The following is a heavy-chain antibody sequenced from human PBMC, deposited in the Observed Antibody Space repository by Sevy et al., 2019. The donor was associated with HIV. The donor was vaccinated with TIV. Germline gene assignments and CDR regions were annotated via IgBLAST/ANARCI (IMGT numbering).Heavy chain of an antibody. J-gene: IGHJ4*02. CDR3: ARDVTDSSGWSSGYFDY. V-gene: IGHV4-4*07. Sequence: SETLSLTCTVSGGSISSYYWSWIRQPAGKGLEWIGRIYTSGSTNYNPSLNSRVTMSVDTSKNQFSLKLSSVTAADTAVYYCARDVTDSSGWSSGYFDYWGQGTLVTVSS. CDR1: GGSISSYY. D-gene: IGHD6-19*01. CDR2: IYTSGST.